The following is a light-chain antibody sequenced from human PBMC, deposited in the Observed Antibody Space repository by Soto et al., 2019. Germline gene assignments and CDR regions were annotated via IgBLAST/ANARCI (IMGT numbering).Light chain of an antibody. Sequence: QSALTQPASVSGSPGQSITISCTGTSSDVGGYNYVSWYQQHPGKAPKLMIYEVSNRPSGVSNRFSGSKSGNTASLTISGLQAEDEADSYCSSYTSSSTSCVFGTGTKLTVL. CDR3: SSYTSSSTSCV. CDR1: SSDVGGYNY. CDR2: EVS. V-gene: IGLV2-14*01. J-gene: IGLJ1*01.